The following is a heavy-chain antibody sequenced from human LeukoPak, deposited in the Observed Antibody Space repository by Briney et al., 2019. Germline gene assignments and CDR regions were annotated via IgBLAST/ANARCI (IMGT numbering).Heavy chain of an antibody. CDR1: GYTFTSYG. J-gene: IGHJ4*02. D-gene: IGHD3-10*01. Sequence: ASVKVSCKASGYTFTSYGISWVRQVPGQGLEWMGWISAYNGNTNYAQKLQGRVTMTTDTSTSTAYMELRSLRSDDTAVYYCARAAMVRGVIVVSDYWGQGTLVTVSS. CDR3: ARAAMVRGVIVVSDY. CDR2: ISAYNGNT. V-gene: IGHV1-18*01.